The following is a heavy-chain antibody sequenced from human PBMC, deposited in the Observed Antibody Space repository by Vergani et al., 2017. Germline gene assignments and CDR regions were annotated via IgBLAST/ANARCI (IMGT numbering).Heavy chain of an antibody. J-gene: IGHJ6*02. CDR2: INPNSGGT. D-gene: IGHD2-21*01. CDR1: GYTLTELS. V-gene: IGHV1-2*02. CDR3: AKSFGVVVAYYYYGMDV. Sequence: QVQLVQSGAEVKKPGASVKVSCKVSGYTLTELSMHWVRQAPGKGLEWMGWINPNSGGTNYAQKFQGRVTMTRDTSISTAYMELSRLRSDDTAVYYCAKSFGVVVAYYYYGMDVWGQGTTVTVSS.